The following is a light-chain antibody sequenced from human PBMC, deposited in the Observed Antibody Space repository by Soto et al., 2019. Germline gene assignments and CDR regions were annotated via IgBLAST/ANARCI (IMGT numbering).Light chain of an antibody. V-gene: IGLV2-14*03. CDR2: DVS. CDR1: SSDVGAYNY. Sequence: QSVLTQPASVSGSPGQSVTISCTGTSSDVGAYNYVSWYQQHPGKAPKLMIYDVSNRPSGVSNRFSGSKSGYTAYLTISGLQAEDEADYYCSSYTSDSNWVFGGGTKVTVL. CDR3: SSYTSDSNWV. J-gene: IGLJ3*02.